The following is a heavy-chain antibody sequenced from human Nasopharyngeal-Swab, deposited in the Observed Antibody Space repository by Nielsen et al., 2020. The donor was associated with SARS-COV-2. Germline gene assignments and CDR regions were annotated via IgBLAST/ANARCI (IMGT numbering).Heavy chain of an antibody. J-gene: IGHJ6*02. CDR1: GFTFSSYA. D-gene: IGHD3-22*01. CDR2: ISYDGSNK. V-gene: IGHV3-30-3*01. Sequence: GESLKISCAASGFTFSSYAMHWVRRAPGKGLEWVAVISYDGSNKYYADSVKGRFTISRDNSKNTLYLQMNSLRAEDTAVYYCARDYYDSSGYSDYGMDVWGQGTTVTVSS. CDR3: ARDYYDSSGYSDYGMDV.